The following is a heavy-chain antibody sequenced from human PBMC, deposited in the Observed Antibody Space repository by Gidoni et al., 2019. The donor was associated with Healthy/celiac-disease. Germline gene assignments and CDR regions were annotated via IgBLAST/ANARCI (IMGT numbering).Heavy chain of an antibody. V-gene: IGHV4-59*01. Sequence: QVQLQESGPGLVKPSETLSLTCTVSGGSISSYYWSWIRQPPGKGLEWIGYIYYSGSTNYNPSLKSRVTISVDTSKNQFSLKLSSVTAADTAVYYCARGVDGGYDLGYWGQGTLVTVSS. CDR3: ARGVDGGYDLGY. J-gene: IGHJ4*02. CDR1: GGSISSYY. D-gene: IGHD5-12*01. CDR2: IYYSGST.